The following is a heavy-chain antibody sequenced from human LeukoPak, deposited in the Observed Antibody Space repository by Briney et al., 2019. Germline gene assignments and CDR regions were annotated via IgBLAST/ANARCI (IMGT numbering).Heavy chain of an antibody. CDR3: AKDYSSSWYGGRTFDY. D-gene: IGHD6-13*01. J-gene: IGHJ4*02. CDR2: ISGSGGST. CDR1: GFTFSSYA. Sequence: GGSLRLSCAASGFTFSSYAMSWVRQAPGKGLEWVSAISGSGGSTYYADSVKGRFTISRDNSKNTLYLQMNSLRAEDTAVYYCAKDYSSSWYGGRTFDYWGQGTLVTVSS. V-gene: IGHV3-23*01.